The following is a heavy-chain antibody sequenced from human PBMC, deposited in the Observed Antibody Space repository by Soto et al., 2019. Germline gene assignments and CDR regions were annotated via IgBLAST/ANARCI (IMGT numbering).Heavy chain of an antibody. J-gene: IGHJ4*02. V-gene: IGHV1-46*01. CDR1: GYTFTSYY. CDR2: INPSGGST. Sequence: ASVKVSCKASGYTFTSYYMHWVRQAPGQGLEWMGIINPSGGSTSYAQKFQGRVTMTRDTSTSTVYMELSSLRSEDTAVYYCARADYYDRSGYLLPCGYWGQGTLVTVSS. D-gene: IGHD3-22*01. CDR3: ARADYYDRSGYLLPCGY.